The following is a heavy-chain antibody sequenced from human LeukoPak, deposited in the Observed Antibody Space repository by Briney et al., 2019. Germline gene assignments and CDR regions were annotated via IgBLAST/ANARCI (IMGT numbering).Heavy chain of an antibody. CDR2: IGGGGVRT. CDR3: ARGCGGNCYLNDY. CDR1: GFTLTTYA. D-gene: IGHD2-15*01. V-gene: IGHV3-23*01. Sequence: GGSLRLSCAASGFTLTTYAMSWVRQAPGKGLEWVSAIGGGGVRTYYADSVKGRFTVSRDNAKNSLYLQMNSLRAEDTAVYYCARGCGGNCYLNDYWGQGTLVTVSS. J-gene: IGHJ4*02.